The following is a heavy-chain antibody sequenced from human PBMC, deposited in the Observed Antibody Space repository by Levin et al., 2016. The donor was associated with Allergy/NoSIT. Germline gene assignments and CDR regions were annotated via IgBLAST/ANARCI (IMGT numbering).Heavy chain of an antibody. D-gene: IGHD5-24*01. Sequence: GGSLRLSCAASGFTFSDYYMSWVRQAPGKGLVWVSLINSDGGSTRYADSVKGRFTISRDNAKNMVYLQMNSLRAEDTAVYYCAKHIAREGHDVFDNWGQGTLVTVSS. CDR2: INSDGGST. CDR1: GFTFSDYY. V-gene: IGHV3-74*01. CDR3: AKHIAREGHDVFDN. J-gene: IGHJ4*02.